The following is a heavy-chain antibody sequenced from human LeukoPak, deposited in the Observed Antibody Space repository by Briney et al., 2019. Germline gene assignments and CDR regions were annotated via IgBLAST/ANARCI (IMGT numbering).Heavy chain of an antibody. V-gene: IGHV3-9*01. CDR3: AKGFSVVVPAAHFDY. J-gene: IGHJ4*02. CDR1: GFTFDDYA. D-gene: IGHD2-2*01. Sequence: PGGSLRLSCAASGFTFDDYAMHWVRLAPGKGLEWVSGISWNSGSIGYADSVKGRFTISRDNAKNSLYPQMNSLRAEDTALYYCAKGFSVVVPAAHFDYWGQGTLVTVSS. CDR2: ISWNSGSI.